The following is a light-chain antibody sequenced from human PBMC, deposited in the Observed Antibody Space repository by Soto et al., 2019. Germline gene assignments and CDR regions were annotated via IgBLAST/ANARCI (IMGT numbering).Light chain of an antibody. V-gene: IGKV3D-20*02. CDR1: QSFSSTY. J-gene: IGKJ5*01. CDR2: GAS. Sequence: EIVLTQSPGTLSLSPGERATLSCRASQSFSSTYLAWYQQKPGQAPRLLIYGASSRATGIPDRFSGGGSGTDFSLTISRLDPEDFALYYCQQRSNWPPEITFGQGTRLEIK. CDR3: QQRSNWPPEIT.